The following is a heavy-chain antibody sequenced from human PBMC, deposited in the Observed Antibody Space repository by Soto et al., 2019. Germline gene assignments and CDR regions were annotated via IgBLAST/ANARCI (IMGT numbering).Heavy chain of an antibody. CDR1: GFTFSSYG. V-gene: IGHV3-30*18. CDR2: ISYDGSNK. Sequence: PGGSLRLSCAASGFTFSSYGMHWVRQAPGKGLEWVAVISYDGSNKYYADSVKGRFTISRDNSKNTLYLQMNSLRAEDTAVYYCAKSDEGLAPGLIHDAFAIWGQGTMVTVSS. D-gene: IGHD2-8*02. CDR3: AKSDEGLAPGLIHDAFAI. J-gene: IGHJ3*02.